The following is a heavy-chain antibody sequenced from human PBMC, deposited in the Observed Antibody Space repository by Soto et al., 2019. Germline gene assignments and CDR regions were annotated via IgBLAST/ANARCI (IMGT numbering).Heavy chain of an antibody. CDR1: GFTFRIYG. D-gene: IGHD6-13*01. CDR3: ARERAIAATGIFYY. V-gene: IGHV3-30*03. Sequence: LRLSCAASGFTFRIYGMHWGLQAPGKGLEWVAVISYDGKNKDYADSVKGRFTISRDNSKNTLYLQMNSLRHEDTAVYYCARERAIAATGIFYYWGQGTLVTVSS. CDR2: ISYDGKNK. J-gene: IGHJ4*02.